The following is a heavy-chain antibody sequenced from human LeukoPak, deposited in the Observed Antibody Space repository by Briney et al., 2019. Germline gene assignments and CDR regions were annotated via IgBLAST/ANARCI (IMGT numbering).Heavy chain of an antibody. J-gene: IGHJ5*02. CDR3: GRGITMIVVVITSNWFDP. D-gene: IGHD3-22*01. CDR2: IYHSGST. Sequence: SETLSLTCTVSGYSISSGYYWGWIRQPPGKGLEWIGSIYHSGSTYYNPSLKGRVTISVDTSKNQFSLKLSSVTAADTAVYYCGRGITMIVVVITSNWFDPWGQGTLVTVSS. V-gene: IGHV4-38-2*02. CDR1: GYSISSGYY.